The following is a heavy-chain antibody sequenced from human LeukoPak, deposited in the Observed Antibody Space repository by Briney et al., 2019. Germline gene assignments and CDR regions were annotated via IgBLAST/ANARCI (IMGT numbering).Heavy chain of an antibody. CDR3: ARQYIVATIIDY. V-gene: IGHV4-39*01. D-gene: IGHD5-12*01. CDR1: GASISSSSYY. Sequence: SETLSLTCTVSGASISSSSYYWGWIRQPPGKGLEWIGSIYYSGSTYYNPSLKSRVTISVDTSKNQFSLKLSSVTAADTAVYYCARQYIVATIIDYWGQGTLVTVSS. CDR2: IYYSGST. J-gene: IGHJ4*02.